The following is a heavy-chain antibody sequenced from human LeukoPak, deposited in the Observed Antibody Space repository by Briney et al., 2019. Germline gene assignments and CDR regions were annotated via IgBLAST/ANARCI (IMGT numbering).Heavy chain of an antibody. Sequence: GGSLGLSCAASGFTFSNAWMSWVRQAPGKGLEWVGRIKSKTDGGTTDYAEPVKGRFTISRDDSKNTLYLQMNSLKTEDTAVYCCTTVWITMVRGAIDYWGQGTLVTVSS. J-gene: IGHJ4*02. D-gene: IGHD3-10*01. CDR2: IKSKTDGGTT. CDR3: TTVWITMVRGAIDY. CDR1: GFTFSNAW. V-gene: IGHV3-15*01.